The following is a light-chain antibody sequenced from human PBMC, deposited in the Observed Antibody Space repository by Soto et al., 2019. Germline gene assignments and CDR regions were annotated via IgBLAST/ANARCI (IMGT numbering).Light chain of an antibody. Sequence: QSALTQPPSASGSPGQSVTISCTGTSSDVGGYNYVSWYPQHPGKAPKLMIYEVSKRPSGVPDRFSGSKSGNTASLTVSGLQAEDEADYYCSSYAGSNNVVFGGGTKVTVL. V-gene: IGLV2-8*01. J-gene: IGLJ2*01. CDR1: SSDVGGYNY. CDR3: SSYAGSNNVV. CDR2: EVS.